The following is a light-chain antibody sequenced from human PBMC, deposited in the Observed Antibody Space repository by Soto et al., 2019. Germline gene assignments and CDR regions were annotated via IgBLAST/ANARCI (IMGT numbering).Light chain of an antibody. CDR2: EDN. CDR1: SGSIASNY. CDR3: QSYDSSNPVV. V-gene: IGLV6-57*04. Sequence: FLLTQPHSVSESPGKTVTISCTRSSGSIASNYVQWYQQRPGSAPTTVIYEDNQRPSGVPDRFSGSIDSSSNSASLTISGLKTEDEADYYCQSYDSSNPVVFGGGTKLTVI. J-gene: IGLJ2*01.